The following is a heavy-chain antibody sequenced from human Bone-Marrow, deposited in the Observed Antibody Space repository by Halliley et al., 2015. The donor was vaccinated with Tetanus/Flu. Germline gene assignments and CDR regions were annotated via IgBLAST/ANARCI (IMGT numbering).Heavy chain of an antibody. D-gene: IGHD6-19*01. CDR3: GRGYSRGCCDDPPFNY. J-gene: IGHJ4*02. CDR2: VSGDNGKT. Sequence: QLVQSGAEVKKPGASVKVSCKDSAYTFTNYGITWVRQAPGQGLEWMGWVSGDNGKTNYAQNLQGRVTMTTDTSTRTAYMELKSLRSDDTAVYFCGRGYSRGCCDDPPFNYWGQGTLVTVSS. CDR1: AYTFTNYG. V-gene: IGHV1-18*01.